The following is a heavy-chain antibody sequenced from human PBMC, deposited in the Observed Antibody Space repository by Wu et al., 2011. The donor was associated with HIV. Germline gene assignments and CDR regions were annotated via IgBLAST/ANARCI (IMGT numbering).Heavy chain of an antibody. V-gene: IGHV1-69*14. CDR1: GGTFSSYA. CDR2: IIPIFGTA. D-gene: IGHD3-10*01. CDR3: ARAFWYGEFFPLDY. Sequence: QVQLVQSGAEVKKPGSSVKVSCKASGGTFSSYAINWVRQAPGQGLEWMGGIIPIFGTANYAQMFQGRVTITADKSTDTAFMEVRSLRSEDTAVYYCARAFWYGEFFPLDYWGQGTLVTVSS. J-gene: IGHJ4*02.